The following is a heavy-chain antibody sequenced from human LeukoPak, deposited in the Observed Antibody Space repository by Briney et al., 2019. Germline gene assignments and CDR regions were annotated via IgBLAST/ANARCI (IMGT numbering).Heavy chain of an antibody. J-gene: IGHJ4*02. D-gene: IGHD6-19*01. Sequence: ASVKVSCKASGGTFSSYAISWVRQAPGQGLEWMGWINPNSGGTNYAQKFQGRVTMTRDTSISTAYMELSRLRSDDTAVCYCARGEQWLVRRYFDYWGQGTLVTVSS. V-gene: IGHV1-2*02. CDR2: INPNSGGT. CDR3: ARGEQWLVRRYFDY. CDR1: GGTFSSYA.